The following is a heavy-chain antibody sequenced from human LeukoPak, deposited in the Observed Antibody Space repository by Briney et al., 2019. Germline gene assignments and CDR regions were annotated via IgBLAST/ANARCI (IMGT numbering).Heavy chain of an antibody. D-gene: IGHD5-24*01. V-gene: IGHV3-23*05. CDR2: ISNTGVAT. CDR1: GFSISA. J-gene: IGHJ3*02. CDR3: VKSAGKDGYRDDLDI. Sequence: TGGSLRLSCAASGFSISALNWVRQAPGQGLEWISTISNTGVATYYADSVKGRFTISRDTFRNTLLLQMNSLRADDTAVYYCVKSAGKDGYRDDLDIWGQGTVVTVSS.